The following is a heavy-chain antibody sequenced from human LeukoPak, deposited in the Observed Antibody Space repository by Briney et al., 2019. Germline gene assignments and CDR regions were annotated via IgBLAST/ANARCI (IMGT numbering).Heavy chain of an antibody. D-gene: IGHD4-17*01. CDR2: ASPSGGT. Sequence: SETLSLTCTVSGDSISSGDYYWSWIRQPAGKGLEWIGRASPSGGTSYKPSLKSRVAISVDTSRNQFSLRLTSVTAADTAVYFCARGSVRLDYWGQGTLVTVSS. CDR3: ARGSVRLDY. CDR1: GDSISSGDYY. V-gene: IGHV4-61*02. J-gene: IGHJ4*02.